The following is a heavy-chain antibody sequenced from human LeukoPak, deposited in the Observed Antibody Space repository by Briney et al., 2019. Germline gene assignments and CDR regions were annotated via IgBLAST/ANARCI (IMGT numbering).Heavy chain of an antibody. CDR2: IYPGDSNT. CDR3: ARLFRNNSSRYFDY. V-gene: IGHV5-51*01. CDR1: GYSFTNYW. Sequence: GESLKISCKGSGYSFTNYWIGWVRQMPGKGLEWMGIIYPGDSNTKYSPSFQGQVPISADKSISTAYLQWSSLKASDTAMYYCARLFRNNSSRYFDYWGQGTLVTVSS. D-gene: IGHD1/OR15-1a*01. J-gene: IGHJ4*02.